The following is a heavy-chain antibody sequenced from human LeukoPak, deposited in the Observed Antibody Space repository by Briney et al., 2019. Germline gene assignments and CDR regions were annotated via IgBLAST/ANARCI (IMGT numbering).Heavy chain of an antibody. CDR3: AKSRGPGGYFDF. Sequence: GASVKVSCKASGYTFISKGIHWVRQAPGQRLEWMAWINTDNSNTKRSQTLLGRVTITRDTSATTAYMELSSLRFEDTAVYYCAKSRGPGGYFDFWGQGTLVTVSS. D-gene: IGHD3-16*01. J-gene: IGHJ4*02. CDR2: INTDNSNT. CDR1: GYTFISKG. V-gene: IGHV1-3*04.